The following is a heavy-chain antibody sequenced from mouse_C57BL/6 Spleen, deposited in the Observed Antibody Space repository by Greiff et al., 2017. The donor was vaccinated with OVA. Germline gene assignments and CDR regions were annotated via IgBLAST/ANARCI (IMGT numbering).Heavy chain of an antibody. CDR3: SRGGNYCFDG. CDR2: IYPGDGDT. J-gene: IGHJ2*01. D-gene: IGHD2-1*01. V-gene: IGHV1-82*01. Sequence: QVKLQQSGPELVKPGASVKISCKASGYAFSSSWMNWVKQRPGKGLEWIGRIYPGDGDTNYNGKFKGKATLTADKSSSKAYMQLRSLTSEDYAVYCCSRGGNYCFDGWGQGTTRTVSS. CDR1: GYAFSSSW.